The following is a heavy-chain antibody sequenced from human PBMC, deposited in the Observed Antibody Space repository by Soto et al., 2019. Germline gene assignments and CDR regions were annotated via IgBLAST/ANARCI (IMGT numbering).Heavy chain of an antibody. CDR1: AGTFPHYA. CDR3: ARNWRTSLKNWLDP. D-gene: IGHD1-1*01. Sequence: SVKVSCKASAGTFPHYALSWVRQAPGQGLEWIDGCLPVLATTTHAQKFQGRGSIIADESTHTAHTELSTLRSEDTAVNYCARNWRTSLKNWLDPGGPGTLVTVSS. CDR2: CLPVLATT. J-gene: IGHJ5*02. V-gene: IGHV1-69*13.